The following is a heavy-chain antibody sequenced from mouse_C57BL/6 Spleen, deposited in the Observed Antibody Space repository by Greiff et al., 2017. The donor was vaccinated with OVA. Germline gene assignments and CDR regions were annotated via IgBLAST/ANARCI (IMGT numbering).Heavy chain of an antibody. CDR1: GFTFSDYG. CDR3: ATGYYGY. V-gene: IGHV5-17*01. D-gene: IGHD2-3*01. Sequence: EVHLVESGGGLVKPGGSLKLSCAASGFTFSDYGMHWVRQAPEKGLEWVAYISSGSSTIYYADTVKGRFTISRDNAKNTLFLQMTSLRSEDTAMYYCATGYYGYWGQGTTLTVSS. J-gene: IGHJ2*01. CDR2: ISSGSSTI.